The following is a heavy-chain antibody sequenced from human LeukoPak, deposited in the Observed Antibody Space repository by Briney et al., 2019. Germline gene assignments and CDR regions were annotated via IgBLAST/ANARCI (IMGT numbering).Heavy chain of an antibody. D-gene: IGHD2-8*01. V-gene: IGHV3-7*02. CDR1: GLTFSNYW. Sequence: GGSLRLSCAASGLTFSNYWMNWVRQAPGKGLEWVANINQDGSEKNYVGSVRGRFTISRDNAENSVYLQMNSLRAEDTAVYYCVQMYRDHWGQGTLVTISS. CDR3: VQMYRDH. J-gene: IGHJ5*02. CDR2: INQDGSEK.